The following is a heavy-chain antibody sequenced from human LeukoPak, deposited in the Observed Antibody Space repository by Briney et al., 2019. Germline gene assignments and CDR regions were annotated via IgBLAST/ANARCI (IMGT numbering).Heavy chain of an antibody. J-gene: IGHJ4*02. V-gene: IGHV3-23*01. Sequence: GSLLLSCAASGFTSGSFAMSWVRQAPGKRLEWVSAISASGDSTDYAASVRGRFTTSRDNSRNMVYLQMNTLGVEDTAVYYCAKGYYSYGNDYFDCWGQGTQVIVSS. CDR1: GFTSGSFA. D-gene: IGHD5-18*01. CDR2: ISASGDST. CDR3: AKGYYSYGNDYFDC.